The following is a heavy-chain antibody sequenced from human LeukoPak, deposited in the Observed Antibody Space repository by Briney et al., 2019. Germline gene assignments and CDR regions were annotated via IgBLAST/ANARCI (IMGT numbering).Heavy chain of an antibody. V-gene: IGHV1-69*13. CDR1: GGTFSIYA. Sequence: GASVKVSCKASGGTFSIYAISWVRQAPGQGLEWMGGIIPIFGTANYAQKFQGRVTITADESTSTAYMELSSLRSKDTAVYYCARDRIAAVGLYWGQGTLVTVSS. D-gene: IGHD6-6*01. J-gene: IGHJ4*02. CDR2: IIPIFGTA. CDR3: ARDRIAAVGLY.